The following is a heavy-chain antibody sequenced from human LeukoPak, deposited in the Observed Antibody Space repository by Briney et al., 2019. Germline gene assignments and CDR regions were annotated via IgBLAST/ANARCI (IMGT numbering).Heavy chain of an antibody. J-gene: IGHJ4*02. CDR3: ARGPNNYDSSGYYYPRFDY. CDR2: TYYRSKWYN. CDR1: GDSVSSNSAA. V-gene: IGHV6-1*01. D-gene: IGHD3-22*01. Sequence: SQTLSLTCAISGDSVSSNSAAWNWIRQSPSRGLEWLGRTYYRSKWYNDYAVSVKSRITINPDTSKNQFSLQLNSVTPEDTAVYYCARGPNNYDSSGYYYPRFDYWGQGTLATVSS.